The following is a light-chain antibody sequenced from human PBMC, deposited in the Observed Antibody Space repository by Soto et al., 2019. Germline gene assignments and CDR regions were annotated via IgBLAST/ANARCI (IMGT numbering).Light chain of an antibody. V-gene: IGKV3D-15*01. CDR2: GAS. CDR3: QQYSSWYT. Sequence: VVLTQSPATLSVSPGERVTLSCRASQTIRDNYLAWYQQKPGQAPRLLIYGASGRATGIPDRFSGSGSGTEFTITISSLQSGDLAVYYCQQYSSWYTFGQGTKLEIK. J-gene: IGKJ2*01. CDR1: QTIRDNY.